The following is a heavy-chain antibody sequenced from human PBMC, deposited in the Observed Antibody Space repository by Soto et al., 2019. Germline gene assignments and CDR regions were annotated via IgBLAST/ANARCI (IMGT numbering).Heavy chain of an antibody. CDR3: AKNSYDMYYYPPDY. D-gene: IGHD3-10*01. Sequence: EVQLLESGGGLVQPGGSLRLSCAASGFTFSSYAMSWVRQAPGKGLEWVSAISGSGGSTYYADSVKGWFTISRDNSKHTLYLQMNSLRAEDPAVYYCAKNSYDMYYYPPDYWGQGTLVTVSS. CDR1: GFTFSSYA. J-gene: IGHJ4*02. V-gene: IGHV3-23*01. CDR2: ISGSGGST.